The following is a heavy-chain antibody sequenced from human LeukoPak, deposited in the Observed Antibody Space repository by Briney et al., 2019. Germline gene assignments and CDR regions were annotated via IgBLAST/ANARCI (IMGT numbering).Heavy chain of an antibody. V-gene: IGHV4-59*11. Sequence: SQTLSLTCAVSDDSFSSLYSTWIRQPPGKGLEWIGYISYIGSTNYNPSLKSRVTISIDTSKNQFSLKLSSVTAADTAVYYCARDLVTVTKGFDIWGQGTMVSVSS. D-gene: IGHD4-17*01. J-gene: IGHJ3*02. CDR1: DDSFSSLY. CDR2: ISYIGST. CDR3: ARDLVTVTKGFDI.